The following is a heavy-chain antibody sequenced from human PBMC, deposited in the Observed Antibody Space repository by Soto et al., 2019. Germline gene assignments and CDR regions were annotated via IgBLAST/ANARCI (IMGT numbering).Heavy chain of an antibody. CDR1: GESFIGYY. V-gene: IGHV4-34*02. J-gene: IGHJ5*02. D-gene: IGHD5-12*01. Sequence: QVHLQQWGAGLLKPSETLSLTCAVYGESFIGYYWTWIRQPPGKGLEWIGEINHRGSTNYNPSLKSRVSISIDTSKNQFSLKLTSVTAADTSVYYCARPDIVTTNWFDPWGQGTLVTVSS. CDR2: INHRGST. CDR3: ARPDIVTTNWFDP.